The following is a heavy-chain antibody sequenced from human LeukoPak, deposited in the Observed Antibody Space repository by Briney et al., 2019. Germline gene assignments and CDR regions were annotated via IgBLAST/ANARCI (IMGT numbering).Heavy chain of an antibody. CDR3: VVETFDDGGPGSGSPAFDI. Sequence: GGSLRLSCAASGLSFSRYGLHWVRQAPGKGLEWVAMTWYDESQTYYADSVKGRFTIPRDNSKNTMFLQMNSLTAKDTAVYYCVVETFDDGGPGSGSPAFDIWGQGTMVYVPS. CDR2: TWYDESQT. V-gene: IGHV3-33*03. J-gene: IGHJ3*02. D-gene: IGHD3-10*01. CDR1: GLSFSRYG.